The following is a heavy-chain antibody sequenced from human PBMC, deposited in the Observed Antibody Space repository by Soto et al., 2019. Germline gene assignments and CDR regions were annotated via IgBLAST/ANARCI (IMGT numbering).Heavy chain of an antibody. D-gene: IGHD2-2*01. V-gene: IGHV5-51*01. CDR3: ARHGGRLIAPAY. Sequence: LXESLKISCEASGYSFTSYWIGWVRQMPGKGLEWMGIIYPGDSDTRYSPSFQGQVAMSVDKSISTAYLQWNSLKASDTAMYYCARHGGRLIAPAYWGQGPLVTVSS. CDR1: GYSFTSYW. CDR2: IYPGDSDT. J-gene: IGHJ1*01.